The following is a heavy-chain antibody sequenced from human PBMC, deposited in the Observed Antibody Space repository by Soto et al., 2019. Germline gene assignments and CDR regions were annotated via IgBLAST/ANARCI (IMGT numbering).Heavy chain of an antibody. D-gene: IGHD3-22*01. J-gene: IGHJ5*02. Sequence: ETLSLTCTVSGGSISSYYWSWIRQPPGKGLEWIGYIYYSGSTNYNPSLKSRVTISVDTSKNQFSLKLSSVTAADTAVYYCARHTYYYDSSGYHNWFDPWGQGTLVTVSS. CDR2: IYYSGST. CDR1: GGSISSYY. V-gene: IGHV4-59*08. CDR3: ARHTYYYDSSGYHNWFDP.